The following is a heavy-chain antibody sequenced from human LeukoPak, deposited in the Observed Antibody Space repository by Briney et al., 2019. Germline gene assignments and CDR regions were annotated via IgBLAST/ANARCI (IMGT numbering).Heavy chain of an antibody. CDR1: GFTFSSYS. V-gene: IGHV3-21*01. CDR3: ARDGIFDY. CDR2: IRSGSTYI. Sequence: GGSLRLSCAASGFTFSSYSMHWVRQAPGKGLEWVSSIRSGSTYINYADSVKGRFTVSRDDAKKSLYLQMNSLRAEDTAVYYCARDGIFDYWGQGTLVTVSS. J-gene: IGHJ4*02.